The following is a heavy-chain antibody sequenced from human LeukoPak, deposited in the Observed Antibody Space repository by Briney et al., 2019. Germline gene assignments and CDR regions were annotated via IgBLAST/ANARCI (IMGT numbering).Heavy chain of an antibody. CDR2: IRYDGSNT. J-gene: IGHJ4*02. Sequence: QPGRSLRLSCAASGFTFSSYGMHWVRQAPGKGLEWVAFIRYDGSNTYYADSVKGRFTISRDNSKNTLYMQMNSLRLEDTAVYYCAKVKEDYDSSAYNRGNFDYWGQGTLVTVSS. CDR3: AKVKEDYDSSAYNRGNFDY. CDR1: GFTFSSYG. V-gene: IGHV3-30*02. D-gene: IGHD3-22*01.